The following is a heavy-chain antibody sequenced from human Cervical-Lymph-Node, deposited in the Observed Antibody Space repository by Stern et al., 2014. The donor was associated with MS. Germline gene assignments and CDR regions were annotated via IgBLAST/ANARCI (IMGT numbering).Heavy chain of an antibody. CDR1: GFTFSSYG. J-gene: IGHJ4*02. V-gene: IGHV3-30*18. Sequence: VQLVESGGGVVQPGRSLRLSCAASGFTFSSYGMHWVRQAPGKGLEWVAVIAYDGSNKIDTHSVEGRFTISRDNSKNTLDVQMNSLIAENTAVYVCAKESGYQLLLRFAYWGQGTLVTVSS. D-gene: IGHD2-2*01. CDR3: AKESGYQLLLRFAY. CDR2: IAYDGSNK.